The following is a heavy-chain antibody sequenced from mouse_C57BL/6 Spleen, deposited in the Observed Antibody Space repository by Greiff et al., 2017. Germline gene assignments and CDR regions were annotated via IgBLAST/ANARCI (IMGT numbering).Heavy chain of an antibody. V-gene: IGHV1-82*01. CDR1: GYAFSSSW. J-gene: IGHJ3*01. CDR3: ARDYYGNYIAY. CDR2: IYPGDGDT. D-gene: IGHD2-1*01. Sequence: QVQLKESGPELVKPGASVKISCKASGYAFSSSWMNWVKQRPGKGLEWIGRIYPGDGDTNYNGKFKGKATLTADKSSSTAYMQLSSLTSEDSAVYFCARDYYGNYIAYWGQGTLVTVSA.